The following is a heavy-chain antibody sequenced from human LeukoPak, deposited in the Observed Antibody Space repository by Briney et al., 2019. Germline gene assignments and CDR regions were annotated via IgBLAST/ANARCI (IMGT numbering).Heavy chain of an antibody. Sequence: SETLSLTCTVSGGSISSYYWSWIRQPPGKGLEWIGYIYYSGSTNYNPSLKSRVTISVDTSKNQSSLKLSSVTAADTAVYYCARERGYCSSTSCPNWFDPWGQGTLVTVSS. J-gene: IGHJ5*02. CDR1: GGSISSYY. V-gene: IGHV4-59*01. D-gene: IGHD2-2*01. CDR3: ARERGYCSSTSCPNWFDP. CDR2: IYYSGST.